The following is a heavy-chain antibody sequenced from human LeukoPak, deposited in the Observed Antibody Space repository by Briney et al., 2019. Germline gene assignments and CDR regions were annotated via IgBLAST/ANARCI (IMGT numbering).Heavy chain of an antibody. CDR2: VYYTGST. V-gene: IGHV4-39*01. J-gene: IGHJ2*01. CDR1: GGSISSYNY. CDR3: ARAFPSSGSPRNWYFDL. Sequence: SETLSLTCTVSGGSISSYNYWGWIRQPPGKGLEWIGSVYYTGSTYYNPSLNSRVTVSVGTSKNQFSLRLSSVTAADTAVYYCARAFPSSGSPRNWYFDLWGRGTLVTVSS. D-gene: IGHD1-26*01.